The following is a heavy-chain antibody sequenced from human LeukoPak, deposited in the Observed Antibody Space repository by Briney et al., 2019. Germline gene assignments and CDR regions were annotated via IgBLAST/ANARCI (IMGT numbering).Heavy chain of an antibody. D-gene: IGHD6-13*01. CDR1: GGSFSGYC. V-gene: IGHV4-34*01. J-gene: IGHJ5*02. CDR3: ARGRGEQQLGGRFDP. CDR2: INHTGST. Sequence: SETLSLTCAVYGGSFSGYCWSWVRQPPGKGLEWIGEINHTGSTNYNPSLKSRVTISVDTSKNQFSLKLSSVTAADTAVYYCARGRGEQQLGGRFDPWGQGTLVTVSS.